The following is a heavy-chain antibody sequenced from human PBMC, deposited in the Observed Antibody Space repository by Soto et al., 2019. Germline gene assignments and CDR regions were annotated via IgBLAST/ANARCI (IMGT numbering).Heavy chain of an antibody. CDR3: ARALGSWGSYYFDH. Sequence: QITLKESGPTLVRPTQTLTLTCTVSGFSLDTWGVGVGWIRQPPGKAPEWLALIYWDDDKRYSPSLKNRLTITKDTSNNQVVLTVTNMDLVDTVTYYCARALGSWGSYYFDHWGQGTLVTVSS. V-gene: IGHV2-5*02. CDR2: IYWDDDK. J-gene: IGHJ4*02. D-gene: IGHD3-16*01. CDR1: GFSLDTWGVG.